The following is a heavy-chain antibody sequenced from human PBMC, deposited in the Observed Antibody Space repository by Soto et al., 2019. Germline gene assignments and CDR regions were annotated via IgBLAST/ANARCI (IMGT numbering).Heavy chain of an antibody. Sequence: PGGSLRLSCTASGFTFSGYAMIWVRQAPGKELEWVSAISGNSGKTNYAESVKGRFSISRDNSKNTVHLQLDSLRAEDTAVYFCAKLGFVLMELYYFHQWGHGTLVTVSS. J-gene: IGHJ4*01. CDR2: ISGNSGKT. CDR3: AKLGFVLMELYYFHQ. D-gene: IGHD2-8*01. V-gene: IGHV3-23*01. CDR1: GFTFSGYA.